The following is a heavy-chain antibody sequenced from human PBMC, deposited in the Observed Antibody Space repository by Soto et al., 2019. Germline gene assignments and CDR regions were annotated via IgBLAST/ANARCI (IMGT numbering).Heavy chain of an antibody. V-gene: IGHV3-23*01. J-gene: IGHJ6*02. CDR2: ISGSGGST. Sequence: GGSLRLSCAASGFTFSGYAMSWVRQAPGKGLEWVSAISGSGGSTYYADSVKGRFTISRDNSKNTLYLQMNSLRAEDTAVYYCAKVEYCTNGVCLYYYYYGMDVWGQGTTVTVSS. CDR1: GFTFSGYA. CDR3: AKVEYCTNGVCLYYYYYGMDV. D-gene: IGHD2-8*01.